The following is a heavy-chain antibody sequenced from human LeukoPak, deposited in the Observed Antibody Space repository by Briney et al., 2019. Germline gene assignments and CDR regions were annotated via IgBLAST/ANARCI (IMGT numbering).Heavy chain of an antibody. D-gene: IGHD3-3*01. CDR2: IYHSGST. CDR3: ASLNRDFWSGYSWLXWFDP. J-gene: IGHJ5*02. CDR1: GYSISSGYY. Sequence: PSETLSLTCAVSGYSISSGYYWGWIRQPPGKGLEWIGSIYHSGSTYYNPSLKSRVTISVDTSKNQFSLKLSSVTAADTAVYYCASLNRDFWSGYSWLXWFDPWGQGTLVTVSS. V-gene: IGHV4-38-2*01.